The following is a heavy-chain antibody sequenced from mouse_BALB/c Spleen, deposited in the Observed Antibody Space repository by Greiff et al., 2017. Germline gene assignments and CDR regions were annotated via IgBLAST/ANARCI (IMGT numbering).Heavy chain of an antibody. Sequence: EVKLQESGGGLVQPGGSLKLSCAASGFAFSRYWMSWVRQAPGKGLEWIGEINPDSSTINYTPSLKEKFIISRDNAKNTLYLQMSKVRSEDTALYYCARGYYGSSYGAYWGQGTLVTVSA. CDR1: GFAFSRYW. V-gene: IGHV4-1*02. CDR2: INPDSSTI. J-gene: IGHJ3*01. D-gene: IGHD1-1*01. CDR3: ARGYYGSSYGAY.